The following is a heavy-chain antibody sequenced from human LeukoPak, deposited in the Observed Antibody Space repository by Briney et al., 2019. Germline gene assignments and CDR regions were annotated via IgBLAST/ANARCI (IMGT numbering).Heavy chain of an antibody. CDR2: IWYDGSNK. V-gene: IGHV3-33*01. J-gene: IGHJ6*02. D-gene: IGHD1-1*01. CDR3: ARDFGSWNDDYYYGMDV. CDR1: GFTFSSYG. Sequence: GGSLRLSCAASGFTFSSYGMHWVRQAPGKGLEWVAVIWYDGSNKYYADSVKGRFTISRDNSKNTLYLQMNSLRAEDTAVYYCARDFGSWNDDYYYGMDVWGQGTTVTVSS.